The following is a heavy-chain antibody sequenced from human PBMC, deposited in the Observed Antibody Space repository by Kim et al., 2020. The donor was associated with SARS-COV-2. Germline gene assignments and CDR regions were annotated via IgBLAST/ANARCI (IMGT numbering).Heavy chain of an antibody. D-gene: IGHD2-15*01. CDR3: AKDRGGGSCYVDY. Sequence: EDAVKGRVTISRDNSKNTLYLKMNSLRAADTAVYYCAKDRGGGSCYVDYWVQGTLVTVSS. V-gene: IGHV3-30*02. J-gene: IGHJ4*02.